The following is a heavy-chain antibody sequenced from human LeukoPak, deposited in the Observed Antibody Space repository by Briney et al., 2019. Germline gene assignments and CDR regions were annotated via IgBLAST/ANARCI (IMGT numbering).Heavy chain of an antibody. CDR1: GFTFGSYA. CDR2: ISGSGGST. D-gene: IGHD3-3*01. CDR3: AKEGRGKKDVLRFLEWFPSYYYYGMDV. Sequence: GGSLRLSCAASGFTFGSYAMSWVRQAPGKGLEWVSAISGSGGSTYYADSVKGRFTISRDNSKNTLYLQMNSLRAEDTAVYYCAKEGRGKKDVLRFLEWFPSYYYYGMDVWGQGTTVTVSS. V-gene: IGHV3-23*01. J-gene: IGHJ6*02.